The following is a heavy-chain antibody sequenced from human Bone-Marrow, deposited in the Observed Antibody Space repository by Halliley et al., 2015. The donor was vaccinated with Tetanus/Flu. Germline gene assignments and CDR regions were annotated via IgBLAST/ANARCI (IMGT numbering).Heavy chain of an antibody. Sequence: TLSLTCTVSGGPIRNYYWNWIRQSPGKGLEWIGYISYSGNTNYNPSLNSRVTISLDTSKSQFSLKLSSVTAADTAFYYCARLLLYYDNWPHWFDPWGQGTLVTVSS. CDR1: GGPIRNYY. CDR2: ISYSGNT. V-gene: IGHV4-59*08. D-gene: IGHD3-16*01. CDR3: ARLLLYYDNWPHWFDP. J-gene: IGHJ5*02.